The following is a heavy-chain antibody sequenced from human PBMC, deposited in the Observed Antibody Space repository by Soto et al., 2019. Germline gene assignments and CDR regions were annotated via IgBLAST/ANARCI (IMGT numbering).Heavy chain of an antibody. CDR2: INNNGVIT. CDR3: ARWLSLTGLDS. J-gene: IGHJ5*01. CDR1: GFTFSNYD. Sequence: GGSLRLSCAASGFTFSNYDMHWVRQVPGKGLEYVSAINNNGVITYYANSVKGRFTISRDNSRNTLYLQVGSLRADDTALYYCARWLSLTGLDSWGQGTLVTVSS. D-gene: IGHD3-16*01. V-gene: IGHV3-64*01.